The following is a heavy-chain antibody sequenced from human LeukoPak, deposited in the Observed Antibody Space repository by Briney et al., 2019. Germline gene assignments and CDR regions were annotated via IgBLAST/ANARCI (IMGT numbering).Heavy chain of an antibody. CDR1: GYTFTSYG. V-gene: IGHV1-18*01. CDR3: ARDLSAVAANKYFQH. Sequence: ASVKVSCKASGYTFTSYGISWVRQAPGQGLEWMGWISAYNGNTNYAQKLQGRVTMTTDTSTSTAYVELRSLRSDDTAVYYCARDLSAVAANKYFQHWGQGTLVTVSS. J-gene: IGHJ1*01. CDR2: ISAYNGNT. D-gene: IGHD6-19*01.